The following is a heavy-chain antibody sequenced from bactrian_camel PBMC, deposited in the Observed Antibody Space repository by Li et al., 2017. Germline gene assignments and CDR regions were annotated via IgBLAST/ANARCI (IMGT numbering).Heavy chain of an antibody. J-gene: IGHJ4*01. Sequence: VQLVESGGGLVQPGGSLRLSCAASGFTFSTYYMSWVRQAPGKGLEWVSSISEDGRNTYYANSVKGRFTISRDNAQNTVSLQMDSLKSEDAALYYCIRQSFWSLEYWGQGTQVTVS. CDR2: ISEDGRNT. CDR1: GFTFSTYY. V-gene: IGHV3-2*01. CDR3: IRQSFWSLEY. D-gene: IGHD3*01.